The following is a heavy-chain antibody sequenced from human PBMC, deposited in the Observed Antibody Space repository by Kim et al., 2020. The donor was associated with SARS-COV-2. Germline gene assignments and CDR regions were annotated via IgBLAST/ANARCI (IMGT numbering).Heavy chain of an antibody. CDR2: IDADNGNT. Sequence: ASVKVSCKASGYTFTSYAFHWVHQAPGQRLEWMGWIDADNGNTKYSQKFQGRVTITRDTSARTAYMELSSLRSEDTAVYYCARNEDYWGQGTLVTVSS. CDR3: ARNEDY. V-gene: IGHV1-3*01. CDR1: GYTFTSYA. J-gene: IGHJ4*02.